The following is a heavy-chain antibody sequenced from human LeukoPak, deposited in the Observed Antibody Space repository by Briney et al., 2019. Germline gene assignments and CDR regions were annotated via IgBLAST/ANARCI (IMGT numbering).Heavy chain of an antibody. CDR2: IYYSGST. J-gene: IGHJ3*02. CDR1: GGSISSYY. V-gene: IGHV4-59*01. CDR3: ASQMIGSWDAFDI. Sequence: SETLSLTCTVSGGSISSYYWSWVRQPPGKGLEWIGYIYYSGSTNYNPSLKSRVTISVDTSKNQFSLKLSSVTAADTAVYYCASQMIGSWDAFDIWGQGTMVTVSS. D-gene: IGHD3-10*01.